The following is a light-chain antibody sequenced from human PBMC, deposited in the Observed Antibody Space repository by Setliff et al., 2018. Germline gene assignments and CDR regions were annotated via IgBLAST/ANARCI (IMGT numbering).Light chain of an antibody. CDR1: SSDVGGYNH. CDR2: DVG. CDR3: SSYTGSNSHV. V-gene: IGLV2-14*01. Sequence: QSVLTQPASVSGSPGQSITISCTGSSSDVGGYNHVPWYQQHPGKAPKLMIYDVGKRPSGVSNRFSGSKSGNTASLTISGLQAEDGADYYCSSYTGSNSHVFGTGTKVTVL. J-gene: IGLJ1*01.